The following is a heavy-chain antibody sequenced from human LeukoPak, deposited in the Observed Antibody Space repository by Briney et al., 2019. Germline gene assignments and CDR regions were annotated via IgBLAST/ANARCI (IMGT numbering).Heavy chain of an antibody. V-gene: IGHV4-34*01. CDR3: ARGRGYSYGYAFQRSYYYYMDV. CDR2: INNRGSN. CDR1: GGSFRGYY. J-gene: IGHJ6*03. D-gene: IGHD5-18*01. Sequence: SETLSLTCAVYGGSFRGYYWSWIRQPPGKGREGSGEINNRGSNKYNASLKSLVTISVDTSKNQFSLKLSSVTAADTAVYYCARGRGYSYGYAFQRSYYYYMDVWGKGTTVTVSS.